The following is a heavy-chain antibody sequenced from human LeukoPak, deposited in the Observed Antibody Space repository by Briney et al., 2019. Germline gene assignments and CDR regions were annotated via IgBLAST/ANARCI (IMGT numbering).Heavy chain of an antibody. V-gene: IGHV3-15*07. J-gene: IGHJ4*02. D-gene: IGHD4-11*01. CDR3: TTPDAAVTTFYDY. Sequence: PGGSLRLSCAASDFTFSSTWMNWVRQAPGKGLEWVGRIKSKTDGGTTDYAAPVKGRFTISRDDSKNTLYLQMNSLKTEDTAVYYCTTPDAAVTTFYDYWGQGTLVTVSS. CDR2: IKSKTDGGTT. CDR1: DFTFSSTW.